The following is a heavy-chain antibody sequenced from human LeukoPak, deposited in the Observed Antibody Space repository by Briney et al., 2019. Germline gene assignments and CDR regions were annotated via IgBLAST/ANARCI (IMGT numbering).Heavy chain of an antibody. J-gene: IGHJ4*02. D-gene: IGHD5-24*01. V-gene: IGHV3-30-3*02. CDR2: ISYDGSNK. CDR3: AKLDAHGYNLDY. Sequence: GRSLRLSCAASGFTFSSYAMHWVRQAPGKGLEWVAVISYDGSNKYYADSVKGRFTISRDNSKNTLYLQMNSLRAEDTAVYYCAKLDAHGYNLDYWGQGTLVTVSS. CDR1: GFTFSSYA.